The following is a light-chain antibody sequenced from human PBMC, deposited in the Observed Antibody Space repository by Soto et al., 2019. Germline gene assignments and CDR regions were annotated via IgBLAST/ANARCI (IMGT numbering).Light chain of an antibody. Sequence: QSVLTQPASVSGSPGQSITISCTGTRSDIGAYNFVSWYQQHPGEVPKLILYDVNVRPSGVSNRFSGSKSGNTASLTISGLQAEDEADYYFTSWTTSTTMIFGGGTKLTVL. CDR1: RSDIGAYNF. J-gene: IGLJ2*01. CDR2: DVN. CDR3: TSWTTSTTMI. V-gene: IGLV2-14*03.